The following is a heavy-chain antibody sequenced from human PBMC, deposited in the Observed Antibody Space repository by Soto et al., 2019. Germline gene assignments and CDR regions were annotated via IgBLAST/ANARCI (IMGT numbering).Heavy chain of an antibody. J-gene: IGHJ5*02. CDR1: GFTFTSSA. CDR3: ARVAVAVAAWEYWFEP. V-gene: IGHV1-58*01. Sequence: GASVKVSCKASGFTFTSSAVQWVRQARGQRLEWIGWIVVGSGNTNYAQKFQERVTITRDMSTSTAYMELSSLRSEDTAVYYCARVAVAVAAWEYWFEPWGQGTRVTVSS. D-gene: IGHD6-19*01. CDR2: IVVGSGNT.